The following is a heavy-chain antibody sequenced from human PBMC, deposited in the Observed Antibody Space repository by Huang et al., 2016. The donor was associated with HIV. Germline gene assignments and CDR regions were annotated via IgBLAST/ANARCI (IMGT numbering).Heavy chain of an antibody. CDR2: IKSKTERGTT. D-gene: IGHD1-7*01. CDR3: TTGTRDYLNAFDI. Sequence: EVQLVESGGGLVKPGGSLRLSCEVSGFSFSSAWMNWVRQAPGKGREWVGSIKSKTERGTTDYAAPGKGRFTISRDDSKNTLYLQMNSLKTEDTGVYYCTTGTRDYLNAFDIWGQGTKVTVSS. J-gene: IGHJ3*02. CDR1: GFSFSSAW. V-gene: IGHV3-15*07.